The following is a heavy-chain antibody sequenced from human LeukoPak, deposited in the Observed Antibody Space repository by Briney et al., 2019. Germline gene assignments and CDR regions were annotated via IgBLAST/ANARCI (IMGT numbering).Heavy chain of an antibody. Sequence: GGSLRLSCAASGFTFSSYSMNWVRQAPGKGLEWVSAISGSGSYISYADSMKGRFTISSSAKNSVYLQMNSLRSEDTAVYYCAKVYSGSYYFKYWGQGTLVTVSS. V-gene: IGHV3-21*06. CDR2: ISGSGSYI. CDR3: AKVYSGSYYFKY. D-gene: IGHD1-26*01. J-gene: IGHJ4*02. CDR1: GFTFSSYS.